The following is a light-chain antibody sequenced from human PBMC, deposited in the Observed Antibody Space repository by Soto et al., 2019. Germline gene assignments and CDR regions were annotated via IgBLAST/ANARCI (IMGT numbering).Light chain of an antibody. CDR3: QQSYSTPS. CDR1: QSISSY. CDR2: EAS. V-gene: IGKV1-39*01. J-gene: IGKJ1*01. Sequence: DVQMTQSPSSLSASVGDRVTIACRASQSISSYLNWYQQKPGKAPKLLIYEASNLESGVPSRFSGSGSGTHFTLTISSLQPEDFATYYCQQSYSTPSFGQGTKV.